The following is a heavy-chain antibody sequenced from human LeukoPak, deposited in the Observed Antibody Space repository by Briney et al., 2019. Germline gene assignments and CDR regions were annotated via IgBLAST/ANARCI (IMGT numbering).Heavy chain of an antibody. D-gene: IGHD6-19*01. CDR3: ARDLGYSSGWYDY. J-gene: IGHJ4*02. V-gene: IGHV4-39*07. Sequence: SETLSLTCTVSGGSITSSSYSWGWIRQPPGKGLEWIGSINSSGSTYYNPSLKSRVTVSIDTSKNQFSLKLSSVTAADTAVYYCARDLGYSSGWYDYWGQGTLVTVSS. CDR1: GGSITSSSYS. CDR2: INSSGST.